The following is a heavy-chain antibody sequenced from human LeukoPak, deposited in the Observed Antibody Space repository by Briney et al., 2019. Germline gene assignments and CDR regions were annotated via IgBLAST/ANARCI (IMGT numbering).Heavy chain of an antibody. CDR1: GGSISSSSYY. CDR3: ARSPEAFAYSSSSPFDY. J-gene: IGHJ4*02. Sequence: SETLSLTFTVSGGSISSSSYYWGWIRQPPGKGLEWIGSIYYSGSTYYNPSLKSRVTISVDTSKNQFSLKLSSVTAADTAVYYCARSPEAFAYSSSSPFDYWGQGTLVTVSS. CDR2: IYYSGST. V-gene: IGHV4-39*01. D-gene: IGHD6-6*01.